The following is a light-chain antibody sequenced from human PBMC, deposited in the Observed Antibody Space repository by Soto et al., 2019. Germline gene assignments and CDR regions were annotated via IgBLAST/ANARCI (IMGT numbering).Light chain of an antibody. CDR3: QQYGSSPMYT. J-gene: IGKJ2*01. V-gene: IGKV3-20*01. CDR1: QSVSSSY. CDR2: DAS. Sequence: EIVLTQSPGTLSLSPGERATLSCRASQSVSSSYLAWYQQKPGQAPRLLIYDASSRSTGIQDRFSGSGSGTDFTLAIRRLEPEDCAVYYCQQYGSSPMYTFGRGTKLEIK.